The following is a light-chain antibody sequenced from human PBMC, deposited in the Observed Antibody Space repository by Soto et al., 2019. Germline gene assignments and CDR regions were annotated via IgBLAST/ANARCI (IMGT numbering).Light chain of an antibody. CDR1: PSVSSY. J-gene: IGKJ3*01. CDR2: DAS. V-gene: IGKV3-11*01. Sequence: EIVLTQSPTTLSLSPGERATLSCRASPSVSSYLAWYIQKPGQAPRLLIYDASNRDTVIPARFSGSGSGTDFSVPISSLEPVDFAVYDCQLRSNSVTVGPRTKVDIK. CDR3: QLRSNSVT.